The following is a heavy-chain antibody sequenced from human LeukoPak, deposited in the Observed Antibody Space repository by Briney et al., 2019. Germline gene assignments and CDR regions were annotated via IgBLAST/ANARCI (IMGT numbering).Heavy chain of an antibody. CDR1: GFTFSSYG. CDR3: AKDARYCSSTSCYNSGAEYFQH. J-gene: IGHJ1*01. V-gene: IGHV3-30*02. D-gene: IGHD2-2*02. CDR2: IRYDGSNK. Sequence: PGGPLRLSCAASGFTFSSYGMHWVRQAPGKGLEWVAFIRYDGSNKYYADSVKGRFTISRDNSKNTLYLQMNSLRAEDTAAYYCAKDARYCSSTSCYNSGAEYFQHWGQGTLVTVSS.